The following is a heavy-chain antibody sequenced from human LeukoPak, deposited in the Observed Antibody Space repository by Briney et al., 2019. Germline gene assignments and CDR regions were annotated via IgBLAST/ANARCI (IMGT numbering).Heavy chain of an antibody. J-gene: IGHJ4*02. CDR3: VRSRGIPAAIDF. Sequence: GESLKISCKDSGYSFTSHWIGWVRQMPGKGPEWMGIIYPGDSDTRYSPSLQGQVTISADKSIRTAYLQWTSLKASDSAMYYCVRSRGIPAAIDFWGQGTLVTVSS. CDR2: IYPGDSDT. CDR1: GYSFTSHW. V-gene: IGHV5-51*01. D-gene: IGHD2-2*02.